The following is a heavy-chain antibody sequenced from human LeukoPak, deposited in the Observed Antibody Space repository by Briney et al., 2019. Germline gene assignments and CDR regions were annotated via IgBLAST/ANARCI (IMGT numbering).Heavy chain of an antibody. CDR1: GYTFTGYY. CDR3: ARDQAPRMITFGGPRRWFDP. D-gene: IGHD3-16*01. Sequence: ASVKVSCKASGYTFTGYYIHWVRQAPGQGLGWMGWINPNSGGTNYAQKFQGRVTMTRDTSISTAYMELSRLRSDDTAVYYCARDQAPRMITFGGPRRWFDPWGQGTLVTVSS. CDR2: INPNSGGT. V-gene: IGHV1-2*02. J-gene: IGHJ5*02.